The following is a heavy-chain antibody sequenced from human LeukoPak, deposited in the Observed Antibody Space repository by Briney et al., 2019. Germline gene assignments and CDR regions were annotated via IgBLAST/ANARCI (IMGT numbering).Heavy chain of an antibody. CDR1: GYTFTSYG. CDR2: ISAYNGNA. J-gene: IGHJ6*04. D-gene: IGHD2-2*01. V-gene: IGHV1-18*01. Sequence: GASVKVSCKASGYTFTSYGISWVRQAPGQGLEWMGWISAYNGNANYAQKLQGRVTMTTDTSTSTAYMELRSLRSDDTAVYYCARVIYDIVVVPAAMDVWGKGTTVTVSS. CDR3: ARVIYDIVVVPAAMDV.